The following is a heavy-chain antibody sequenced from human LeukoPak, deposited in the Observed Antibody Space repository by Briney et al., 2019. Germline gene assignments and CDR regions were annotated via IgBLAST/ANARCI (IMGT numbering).Heavy chain of an antibody. J-gene: IGHJ4*02. V-gene: IGHV3-33*01. Sequence: PGRSLRLSCAASGFTLSNFNMHWVRQAPGKGLEWVAVIWYDGSNKNYADSVKGRFTITRDNSKNTLSLQMNSLRGEGTAVYSCARDGYNYGFDYWGQGTLVTVSS. D-gene: IGHD5-24*01. CDR2: IWYDGSNK. CDR3: ARDGYNYGFDY. CDR1: GFTLSNFN.